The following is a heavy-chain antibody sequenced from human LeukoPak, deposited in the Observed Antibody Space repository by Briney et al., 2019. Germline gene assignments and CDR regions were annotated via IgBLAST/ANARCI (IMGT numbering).Heavy chain of an antibody. Sequence: ASVKVSCKASGYTFTGYYMHWVRQAPGQGLEWMGWINPNSGGTNYAQEFQGRVTMTKDTSISTAYMELSRLRSDDTAVYYCARYYDILTGTADHWFDPWGQGTLVTVSS. J-gene: IGHJ5*02. CDR1: GYTFTGYY. D-gene: IGHD3-9*01. CDR3: ARYYDILTGTADHWFDP. V-gene: IGHV1-2*02. CDR2: INPNSGGT.